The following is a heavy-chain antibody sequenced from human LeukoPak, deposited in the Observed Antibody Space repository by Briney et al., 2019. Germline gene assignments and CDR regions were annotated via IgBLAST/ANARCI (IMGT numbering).Heavy chain of an antibody. Sequence: SVKVSCKASGGTFSSYAISWVRQAPGQGLEWMGGIIPIFGTANYAQKFQGRVTITADESTSTAYMELSSLRSEDTAVYYCARDGALGVGFWSGYNWFDPWGQGTLVTVSS. V-gene: IGHV1-69*01. CDR2: IIPIFGTA. J-gene: IGHJ5*02. CDR3: ARDGALGVGFWSGYNWFDP. D-gene: IGHD3-3*01. CDR1: GGTFSSYA.